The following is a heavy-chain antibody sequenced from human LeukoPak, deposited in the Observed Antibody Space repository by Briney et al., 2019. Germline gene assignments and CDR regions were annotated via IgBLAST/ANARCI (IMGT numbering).Heavy chain of an antibody. CDR3: ARLEDIVVVPAAVGWFDP. J-gene: IGHJ5*02. Sequence: KTSGTLSLTCTVSGGSISSSSYYWGWIRQPPGKGLEWIGSIYYSGSTYYNPSLKSRVTISVDTSKNQFSLKLSSVTAADTAVYYCARLEDIVVVPAAVGWFDPWGQGTLVTVSS. CDR2: IYYSGST. V-gene: IGHV4-39*01. D-gene: IGHD2-2*01. CDR1: GGSISSSSYY.